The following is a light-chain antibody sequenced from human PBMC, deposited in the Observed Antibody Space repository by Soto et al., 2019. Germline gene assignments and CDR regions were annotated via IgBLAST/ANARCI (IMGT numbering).Light chain of an antibody. J-gene: IGKJ3*01. Sequence: ESVLTQSPGTLSLSPGERATLYCRASQTVSSSYFAWYQQKPGQAPRLLLYGTSSRATGIPDRFSGSGSGTDFTLTISRLEPEDFAVYYCQQYGSTPFPFGPGSKVDI. CDR1: QTVSSSY. V-gene: IGKV3-20*01. CDR2: GTS. CDR3: QQYGSTPFP.